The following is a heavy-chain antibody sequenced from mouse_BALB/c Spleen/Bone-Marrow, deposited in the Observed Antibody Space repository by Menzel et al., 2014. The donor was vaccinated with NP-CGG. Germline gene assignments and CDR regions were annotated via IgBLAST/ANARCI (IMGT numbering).Heavy chain of an antibody. CDR1: GYTFTSSW. J-gene: IGHJ2*01. CDR3: ARGDKVDYFDY. CDR2: IHPNSGNT. D-gene: IGHD1-1*02. Sequence: VQLQQSGSVLVRPGASVKLSCKASGYTFTSSWMHWAKQRPGQGLEWIGEIHPNSGNTNYNEKFKGKATLTVDTSSSTAYVDLSSLTSEDSAVYYCARGDKVDYFDYWGQGTTLTVSS. V-gene: IGHV1S130*01.